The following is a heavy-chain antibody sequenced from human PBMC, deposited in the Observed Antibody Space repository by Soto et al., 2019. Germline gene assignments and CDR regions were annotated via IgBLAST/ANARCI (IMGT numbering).Heavy chain of an antibody. CDR3: ARHWGELWPQHFDY. Sequence: QVQLVQSGAELKKPGASVNVSCKASGYTFTSYGISWVRQAPGQGLEWMGWISAYNGNTNYAQKLQGRVTMTTDTDTRTAYMELRSLRSADTSVYYCARHWGELWPQHFDYWGQGTLVTVSS. CDR2: ISAYNGNT. V-gene: IGHV1-18*01. J-gene: IGHJ4*02. CDR1: GYTFTSYG. D-gene: IGHD3-16*01.